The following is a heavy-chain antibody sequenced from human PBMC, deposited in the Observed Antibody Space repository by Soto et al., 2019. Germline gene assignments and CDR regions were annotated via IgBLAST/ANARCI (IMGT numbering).Heavy chain of an antibody. V-gene: IGHV3-30*18. J-gene: IGHJ6*02. CDR3: VKDGSSGWPYYYGMDV. D-gene: IGHD6-19*01. CDR1: GFTFSSYG. Sequence: QVQLVESGGGVVQPGRSLRLSCAASGFTFSSYGMHWVRQAPGKGLEWVGVISYDGSNKYYADSVKGRFTISRDNSKNTLYLQMSSLRAEDTAVYYCVKDGSSGWPYYYGMDVWGQGTTVTVSS. CDR2: ISYDGSNK.